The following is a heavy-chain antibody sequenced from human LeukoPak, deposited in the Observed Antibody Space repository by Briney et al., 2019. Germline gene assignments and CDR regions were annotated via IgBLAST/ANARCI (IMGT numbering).Heavy chain of an antibody. J-gene: IGHJ4*02. Sequence: GGSLRLSCAACGFTFSSYGMSWVRQAPGKGLEWVSAISGSGGSTYYADSVKGRFTISRDNSKNTLYLQMNSLRAEDTAVYYCARVVPPTDYGSGSYFWDPYYFDYWGQGTLVTVSS. CDR3: ARVVPPTDYGSGSYFWDPYYFDY. CDR2: ISGSGGST. CDR1: GFTFSSYG. D-gene: IGHD3-10*01. V-gene: IGHV3-23*01.